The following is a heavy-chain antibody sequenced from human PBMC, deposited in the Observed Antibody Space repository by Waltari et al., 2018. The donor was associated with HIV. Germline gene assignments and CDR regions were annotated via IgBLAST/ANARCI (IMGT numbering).Heavy chain of an antibody. D-gene: IGHD3-9*01. CDR1: GYTFTSYA. J-gene: IGHJ5*02. CDR3: ATTSTSSVLRYFEGRLGEGT. CDR2: INAGNGNT. V-gene: IGHV1-3*01. Sequence: QVQLVQSGAEVKKPGASVKVSCKASGYTFTSYAMHWVRQAPGQRLEWMGWINAGNGNTKYSQKFQGRVTITRDTSASTAYMELSSLRSEDTAVYYCATTSTSSVLRYFEGRLGEGTWGQGTLVTVSS.